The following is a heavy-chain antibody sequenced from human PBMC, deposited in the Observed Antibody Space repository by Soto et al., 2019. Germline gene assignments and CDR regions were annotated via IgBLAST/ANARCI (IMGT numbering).Heavy chain of an antibody. CDR2: ISKDSGRAT. CDR3: VKGQRYYYGSGSYYNDLALFDS. J-gene: IGHJ4*02. V-gene: IGHV3-11*01. D-gene: IGHD3-10*01. Sequence: PGGSLRLSCAASGFIFRDWFMSWIRQAPGKGLEWISYISKDSGRATRYADSVKGRFTISRDNAKNSLFLQMNNLTVEDTAVYYCVKGQRYYYGSGSYYNDLALFDSWGQGA. CDR1: GFIFRDWF.